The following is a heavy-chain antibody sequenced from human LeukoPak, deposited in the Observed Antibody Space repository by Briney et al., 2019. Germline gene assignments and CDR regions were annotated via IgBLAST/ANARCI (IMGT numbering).Heavy chain of an antibody. J-gene: IGHJ4*02. CDR2: ISSRGSTI. CDR1: GFTFSDSY. V-gene: IGHV3-11*01. Sequence: GGSLRLSCAAPGFTFSDSYMSWIRQAPGKGRGWVSYISSRGSTIYYADSVKGRFTISRDNAKNSLYLQMNSLRAEDTAVYYCARDAYCSSTSCYGDYWGQGTLVTVSS. D-gene: IGHD2-2*01. CDR3: ARDAYCSSTSCYGDY.